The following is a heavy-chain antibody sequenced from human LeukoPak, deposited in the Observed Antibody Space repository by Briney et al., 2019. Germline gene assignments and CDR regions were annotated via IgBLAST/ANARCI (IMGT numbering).Heavy chain of an antibody. Sequence: ASVKVSCKASGATFTSYAISWVRQAPGQGLEWMGRIIPILGIANYAQKFQGRVTLTADKSTSTAYMELSSLRSEDTAVYYCAVLLAAAGFDYWGQGTLVTVSS. J-gene: IGHJ4*02. V-gene: IGHV1-69*04. CDR3: AVLLAAAGFDY. CDR1: GATFTSYA. CDR2: IIPILGIA. D-gene: IGHD6-13*01.